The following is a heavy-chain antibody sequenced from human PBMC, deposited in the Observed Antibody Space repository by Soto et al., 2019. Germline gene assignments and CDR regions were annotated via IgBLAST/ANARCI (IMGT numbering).Heavy chain of an antibody. V-gene: IGHV1-3*01. D-gene: IGHD2-15*01. CDR2: INAGNGNT. CDR1: GYTFTSYA. J-gene: IGHJ4*02. CDR3: ARGPGGGGGPGNY. Sequence: QVQLVQSGAEVKKPGASVKVSCKASGYTFTSYAMHWVRQAPGQRLEWMGWINAGNGNTKYSQKFQGRVTITRDTTARTAYVQARGVSCEGEVVKDSARGPGGGGGPGNYWGQGTLGTVPS.